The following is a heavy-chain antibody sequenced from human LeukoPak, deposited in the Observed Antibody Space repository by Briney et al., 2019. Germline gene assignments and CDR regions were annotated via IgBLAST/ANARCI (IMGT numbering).Heavy chain of an antibody. CDR1: GFTFSSYW. CDR3: AKDPAPIAVAGTRHFDY. Sequence: GGSLRLSCAASGFTFSSYWMNWARQAPGKGLEWVASINHNGNVNYYVDSVKGRSTISRDNSKNTLYLQMNSLRAEDTAVYYCAKDPAPIAVAGTRHFDYWGQGTLVTVSS. V-gene: IGHV3-7*01. CDR2: INHNGNVN. J-gene: IGHJ4*02. D-gene: IGHD6-19*01.